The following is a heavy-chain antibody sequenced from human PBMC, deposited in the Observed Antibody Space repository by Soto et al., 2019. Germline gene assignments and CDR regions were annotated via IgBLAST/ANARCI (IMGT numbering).Heavy chain of an antibody. CDR2: IYYNGNT. D-gene: IGHD4-17*01. V-gene: IGHV4-30-4*08. J-gene: IGHJ6*02. CDR1: GGSISNDDYY. Sequence: QVQLQESGPGLVKPSQTLSLTCSVSGGSISNDDYYWTWIRQPPGKGLEWIGHIYYNGNTYYNPSLKTRLTMSLDTSQNRFPLHLTSVMAGDSASYFCARATTVTSSFFYYGLDVWGQATTVTVSS. CDR3: ARATTVTSSFFYYGLDV.